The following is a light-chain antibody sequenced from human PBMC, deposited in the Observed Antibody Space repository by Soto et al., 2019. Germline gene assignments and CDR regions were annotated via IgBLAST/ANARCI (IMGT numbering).Light chain of an antibody. V-gene: IGKV1-5*03. CDR2: LAA. Sequence: DIQMTQFPSTLSASVGDAVTITCRASQSIQSFLAWYQQKPGKAPKLLIYLAARLESGVPSRFSGSASGTEFTLTISSLQPDDFAIYFCQQYNSHSFYTFGQGTKLEVK. CDR1: QSIQSF. J-gene: IGKJ2*01. CDR3: QQYNSHSFYT.